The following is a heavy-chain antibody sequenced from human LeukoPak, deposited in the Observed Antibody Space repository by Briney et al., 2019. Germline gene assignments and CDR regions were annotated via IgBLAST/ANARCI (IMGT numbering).Heavy chain of an antibody. CDR1: GFTFSGYA. V-gene: IGHV3-23*01. CDR2: ISGGGGST. Sequence: GGSVRLSCAASGFTFSGYAISWVRQAPGEGLEWVSAISGGGGSTYYADSVKGRFTISRDNSKNTLYLQMNSLRAEDTAVYYCAKVGIAVAGFTFDYWGQGTLVTVSS. D-gene: IGHD6-19*01. J-gene: IGHJ4*02. CDR3: AKVGIAVAGFTFDY.